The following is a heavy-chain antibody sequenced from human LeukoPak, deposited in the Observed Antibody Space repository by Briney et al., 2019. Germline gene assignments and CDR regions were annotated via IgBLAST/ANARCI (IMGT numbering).Heavy chain of an antibody. CDR1: GFDFSAFG. J-gene: IGHJ6*02. CDR3: ARDRIAVAGTGYYGMDV. V-gene: IGHV3-53*01. D-gene: IGHD6-19*01. Sequence: GGSLRLSCAASGFDFSAFGMNWVRQAPGKGLEWVSVIYSGGSTYYADSVKGRFTISRDNSKNTLYLQMNSLRAEDTAVYYCARDRIAVAGTGYYGMDVWGQGTTVTVSS. CDR2: IYSGGST.